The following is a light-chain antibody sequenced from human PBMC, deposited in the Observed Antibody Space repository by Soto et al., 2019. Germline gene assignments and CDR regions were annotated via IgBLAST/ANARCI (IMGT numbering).Light chain of an antibody. CDR2: DAS. CDR1: QDISNY. CDR3: QQYDNPTLT. Sequence: DIQMTQSPSSLSASVGDRVTITCQASQDISNYLNWYQQKPGKAPKLLIYDASNLETGVPSRFSGSGSGTDFTFTISSLQHEDIETYYCQQYDNPTLTLGGGTKVDIK. V-gene: IGKV1-33*01. J-gene: IGKJ4*01.